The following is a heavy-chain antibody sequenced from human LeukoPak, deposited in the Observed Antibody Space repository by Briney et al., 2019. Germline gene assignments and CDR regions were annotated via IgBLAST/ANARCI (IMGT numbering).Heavy chain of an antibody. D-gene: IGHD6-6*01. V-gene: IGHV1-8*01. CDR3: ARGVRMEYSSSHWFDP. CDR1: GYTFTSYD. CDR2: MNPNSGNT. J-gene: IGHJ5*02. Sequence: ASVKVSCKASGYTFTSYDINWVRQATGQGLEWMGWMNPNSGNTGYAQKFQGRVTMTRNTSISTAYMELSSLRSEDTAVYYCARGVRMEYSSSHWFDPWGQGTLVTVSS.